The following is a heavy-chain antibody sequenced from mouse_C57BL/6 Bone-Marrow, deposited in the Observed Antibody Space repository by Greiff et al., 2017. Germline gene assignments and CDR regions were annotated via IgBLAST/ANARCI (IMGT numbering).Heavy chain of an antibody. CDR2: IHPNSGST. Sequence: QVQLQQPGAELVKPGASVKLSCKASGYTFTSYWMHWVKQRPGQGLEWIGMIHPNSGSTNYNEKFKSKATLTVGKSSSTAYMQLSSLTSEDSAVYYCARDTVGAMDHWGQGTSDTVSS. V-gene: IGHV1-64*01. J-gene: IGHJ4*01. CDR1: GYTFTSYW. D-gene: IGHD1-1*01. CDR3: ARDTVGAMDH.